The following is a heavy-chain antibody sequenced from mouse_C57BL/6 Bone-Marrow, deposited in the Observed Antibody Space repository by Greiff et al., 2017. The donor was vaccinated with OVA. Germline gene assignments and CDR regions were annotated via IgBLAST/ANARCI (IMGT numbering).Heavy chain of an antibody. CDR1: GFNIKDDY. J-gene: IGHJ4*01. V-gene: IGHV14-4*01. CDR2: IDPENGDT. Sequence: VQLQQSGAELVRPGASVKLSCTASGFNIKDDYMHWVKQRPEQGLEWIGWIDPENGDTEYASKFQGKATITADTSSNTAYLQLSSLTSEDTAVYYCTTWLRRYAMDYWGQGTSVTVSS. D-gene: IGHD2-2*01. CDR3: TTWLRRYAMDY.